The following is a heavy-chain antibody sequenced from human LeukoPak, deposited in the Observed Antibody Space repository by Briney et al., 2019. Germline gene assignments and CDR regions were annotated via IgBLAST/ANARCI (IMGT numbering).Heavy chain of an antibody. D-gene: IGHD1-26*01. CDR1: GFTVDVYG. CDR3: ARRWDSRFYFDY. Sequence: GGSLRLPCEASGFTVDVYGMSWVRQAPGKGLEWVSGINWNGGSTGYADSVRGRFTISRDNAKNYLDLQMNSLRAEDTALYYCARRWDSRFYFDYWGQGTLVTVSS. CDR2: INWNGGST. J-gene: IGHJ4*02. V-gene: IGHV3-20*04.